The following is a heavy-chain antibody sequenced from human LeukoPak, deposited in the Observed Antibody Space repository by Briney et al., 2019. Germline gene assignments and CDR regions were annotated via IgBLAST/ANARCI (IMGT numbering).Heavy chain of an antibody. J-gene: IGHJ4*02. V-gene: IGHV1-2*02. CDR2: INPNSGGT. D-gene: IGHD3-9*01. Sequence: ASVKVSCKASGYTFTGYYTHWVRQAPGQGLEWMGWINPNSGGTNYAQKFQGRVTMTRDTSISTAYMELSRLRSDDTAVYYCARFYYDILTGYYYFDYWGQGTLVTVSS. CDR3: ARFYYDILTGYYYFDY. CDR1: GYTFTGYY.